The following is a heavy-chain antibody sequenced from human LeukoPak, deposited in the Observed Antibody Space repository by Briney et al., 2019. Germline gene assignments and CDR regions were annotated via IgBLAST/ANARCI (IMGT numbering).Heavy chain of an antibody. CDR3: ARGRRKAAGYPNGDV. CDR2: MNPNSDNT. V-gene: IGHV1-8*01. J-gene: IGHJ6*02. D-gene: IGHD6-13*01. Sequence: ASVKVSCKASGYTFTSYDINWVRQATGQGLEWMGWMNPNSDNTGYAQKFQGRVTMTRNTSISTAYMELSSLRSEDTAVYYCARGRRKAAGYPNGDVWGQGTTVTVSS. CDR1: GYTFTSYD.